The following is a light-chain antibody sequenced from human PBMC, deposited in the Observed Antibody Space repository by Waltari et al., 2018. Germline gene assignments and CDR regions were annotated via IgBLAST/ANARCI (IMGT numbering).Light chain of an antibody. Sequence: QSVLTQPPSVAGSPAQRVTIHCTGRSSHLRSTYGLHLNPQLPGTAPKLLIYGTTTLPSAVPDLFSRSKSGTSASLAITGLQAEDEADYYCQSYDSSLSGDVVFGGVTKLTVL. CDR3: QSYDSSLSGDVV. CDR2: GTT. J-gene: IGLJ2*01. V-gene: IGLV1-40*01. CDR1: SSHLRSTYG.